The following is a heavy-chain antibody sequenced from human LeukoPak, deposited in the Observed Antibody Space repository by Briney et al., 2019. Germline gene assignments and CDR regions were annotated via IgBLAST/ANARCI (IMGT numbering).Heavy chain of an antibody. CDR1: GYAFTSYG. V-gene: IGHV1-18*01. D-gene: IGHD3-10*01. CDR2: ISAYNGNT. J-gene: IGHJ6*03. Sequence: ASVKVSCKASGYAFTSYGISWVRQAPGQGLEWMGRISAYNGNTNYAQKLQGRVTMTTDTSTSTAYMELRSLRSDDTAVYYCARAVEGFGELFYYMDVWGKGTTVTVSS. CDR3: ARAVEGFGELFYYMDV.